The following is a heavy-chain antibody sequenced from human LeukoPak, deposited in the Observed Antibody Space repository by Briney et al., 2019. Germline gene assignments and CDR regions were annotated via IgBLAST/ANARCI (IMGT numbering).Heavy chain of an antibody. Sequence: PGGSLRLSCAASGFTFSSYEMNWVRQAPGKGLEWVSYISSSGSTIYYADSVKGRFTISRDNAKNSLYLQMNSLRAEDTAVYYCARVGEYSGYAAGWGQGTLVTVSS. CDR1: GFTFSSYE. CDR2: ISSSGSTI. CDR3: ARVGEYSGYAAG. D-gene: IGHD5-12*01. J-gene: IGHJ4*02. V-gene: IGHV3-48*03.